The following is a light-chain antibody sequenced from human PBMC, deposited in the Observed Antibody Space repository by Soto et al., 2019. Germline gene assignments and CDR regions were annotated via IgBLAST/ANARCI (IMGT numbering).Light chain of an antibody. J-gene: IGKJ4*01. V-gene: IGKV1-27*01. CDR3: QKCKVAPFT. CDR1: QDIGNF. CDR2: AAS. Sequence: ILMTQSPSSLSAFVGDRVTITCRASQDIGNFLAWYQQKPGKVPKLLIYAASTLQSGVPSRFSGSGSGTDFTLTISSLQPEDVATYYCQKCKVAPFTFGGRTKVDI.